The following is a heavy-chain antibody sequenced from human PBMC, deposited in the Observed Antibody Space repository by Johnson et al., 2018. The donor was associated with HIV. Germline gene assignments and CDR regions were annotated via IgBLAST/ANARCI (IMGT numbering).Heavy chain of an antibody. CDR2: ISFSDSTI. J-gene: IGHJ3*01. D-gene: IGHD6-6*01. CDR3: ARVQIAARWSDALHF. V-gene: IGHV3-11*04. CDR1: GFIFSDYY. Sequence: QVQLVESGGGVVQPGRSLRLSCVASGFIFSDYYMSWIRQAPGKGLEWVSYISFSDSTIYSADSVQGRFTISRDNAKNSLYLQMNRLRPEDTAVYYCARVQIAARWSDALHFWGQGTKVTVSS.